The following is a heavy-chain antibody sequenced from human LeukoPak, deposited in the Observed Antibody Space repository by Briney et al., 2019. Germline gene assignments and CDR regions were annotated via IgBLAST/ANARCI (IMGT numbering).Heavy chain of an antibody. CDR2: INSDGSST. V-gene: IGHV3-74*01. Sequence: PGGSLRLSCAASGFTFSSYWMHWVRQAPGKGLVWVSRINSDGSSTSYADSVKGRFTISRDNAKNTLYLQMNSLRAEDTAVYYCASYYGSGSYFDYWGQGTLDTVSS. CDR3: ASYYGSGSYFDY. D-gene: IGHD3-10*01. CDR1: GFTFSSYW. J-gene: IGHJ4*02.